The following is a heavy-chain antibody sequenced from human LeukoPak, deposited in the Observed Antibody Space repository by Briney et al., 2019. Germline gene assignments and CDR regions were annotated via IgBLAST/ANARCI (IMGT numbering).Heavy chain of an antibody. CDR3: ATNILVRDIINWFDP. CDR1: GYSFADYY. V-gene: IGHV1-2*02. D-gene: IGHD3-10*01. Sequence: ASVKVSCKASGYSFADYYMHWVRQAPGQGLEWMGWIKPDSGDTRSAQKFQGRVTMTRDTSISTAYMELSSLRYDDTAVYYCATNILVRDIINWFDPWGQGTLVTVSS. CDR2: IKPDSGDT. J-gene: IGHJ5*02.